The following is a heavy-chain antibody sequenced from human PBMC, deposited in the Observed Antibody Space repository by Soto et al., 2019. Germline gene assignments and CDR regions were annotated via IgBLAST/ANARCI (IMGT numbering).Heavy chain of an antibody. D-gene: IGHD3-3*01. J-gene: IGHJ4*02. CDR2: IDTSGST. CDR1: GGSISSYY. Sequence: SETLSLTCTVSGGSISSYYWSWIRQPPGKGLEWIGYIDTSGSTNYNPSLKSRVTMSVDTSKQEFSLKLSSVTAADTALYYCARGGQDFWSGPFDYWGRGALVTVSS. V-gene: IGHV4-4*08. CDR3: ARGGQDFWSGPFDY.